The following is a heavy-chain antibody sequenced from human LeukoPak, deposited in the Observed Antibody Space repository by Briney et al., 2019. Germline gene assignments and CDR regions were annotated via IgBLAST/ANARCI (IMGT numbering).Heavy chain of an antibody. CDR2: ISYSWST. J-gene: IGHJ4*02. Sequence: PSETLSLNCSDSGGFISSYYWSWIRQPPGRGLEWMGYISYSWSTNYNPSLKGRVTISVDTSKNQFSLKLSSVTAADTAVFYCASQHRGYSDYDYFYYWGQGTLVTVSS. CDR3: ASQHRGYSDYDYFYY. V-gene: IGHV4-59*01. CDR1: GGFISSYY. D-gene: IGHD5-12*01.